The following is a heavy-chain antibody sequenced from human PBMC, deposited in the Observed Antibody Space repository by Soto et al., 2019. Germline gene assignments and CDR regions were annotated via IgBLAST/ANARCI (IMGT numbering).Heavy chain of an antibody. CDR3: ATDSGRNYFQH. CDR2: INLDDGGA. Sequence: QTGGSLRLSCAGSGFTFSSSAMSWVRQAPEKRLEWVSGINLDDGGAFDAFYADPVKGRFTISRDTAENIVYLQMNSLRVEDTGVYFCATDSGRNYFQHWGQGTLVTVSS. V-gene: IGHV3-23*01. CDR1: GFTFSSSA. D-gene: IGHD3-10*01. J-gene: IGHJ1*01.